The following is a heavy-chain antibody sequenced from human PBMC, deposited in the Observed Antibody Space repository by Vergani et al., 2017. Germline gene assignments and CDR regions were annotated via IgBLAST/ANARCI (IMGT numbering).Heavy chain of an antibody. CDR3: ARGTPIIDY. Sequence: QVQLQESGPGLVRPSQTLSLICTVSGGSMSSGSSYWSWIRQAAGKGLEWIGRVSVSGSTDSNASLRSRVTMSIDTSTNQFSLKLTSVTAADTAIYYCARGTPIIDYWGQGSLVTVSS. CDR1: GGSMSSGSSY. CDR2: VSVSGST. D-gene: IGHD5-24*01. J-gene: IGHJ4*02. V-gene: IGHV4-61*02.